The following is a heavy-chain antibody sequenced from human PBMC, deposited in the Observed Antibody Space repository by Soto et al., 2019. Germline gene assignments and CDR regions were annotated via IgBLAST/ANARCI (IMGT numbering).Heavy chain of an antibody. CDR3: ASINMVRGVRFDY. D-gene: IGHD3-10*01. CDR2: TRNQASTHGP. V-gene: IGHV3-72*01. J-gene: IGHJ4*02. Sequence: PGGSLRLSCAASGFTVSSNYMSWVRQAPGKGLEWIGRTRNQASTHGPEYAASLIGRFIISRDYSKNLLYLEMNSLKTEDTAVYYCASINMVRGVRFDYWGQGTRVTVSS. CDR1: GFTVSSNY.